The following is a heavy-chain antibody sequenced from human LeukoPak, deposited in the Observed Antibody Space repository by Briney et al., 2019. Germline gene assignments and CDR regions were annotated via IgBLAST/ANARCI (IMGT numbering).Heavy chain of an antibody. D-gene: IGHD6-19*01. J-gene: IGHJ5*02. CDR2: INHSGST. V-gene: IGHV4-34*01. Sequence: PSETLSLTCAVYGGSFSGYYWSWIRQPPGEGLEWIGEINHSGSTNYNPSLKSRVTISVDTSKNQFSLKLSSVTAADTAVYYCARTVGIAVAAINWFDPWGQGTLVTVSS. CDR1: GGSFSGYY. CDR3: ARTVGIAVAAINWFDP.